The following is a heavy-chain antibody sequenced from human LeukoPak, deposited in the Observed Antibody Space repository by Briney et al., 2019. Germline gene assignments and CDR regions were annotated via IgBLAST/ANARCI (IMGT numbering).Heavy chain of an antibody. D-gene: IGHD3-9*01. CDR1: GFTFSSYA. J-gene: IGHJ4*02. Sequence: SGRSLRLSCAASGFTFSSYAMHWVRQAPGKGLEWVANIKQDGSEKYYVDSVKGRFTISRDNAKNSLYLQMNSLRAEDTAVYYCARAADVYYDILTGNFDYWGQGTLVTVSS. CDR3: ARAADVYYDILTGNFDY. V-gene: IGHV3-7*03. CDR2: IKQDGSEK.